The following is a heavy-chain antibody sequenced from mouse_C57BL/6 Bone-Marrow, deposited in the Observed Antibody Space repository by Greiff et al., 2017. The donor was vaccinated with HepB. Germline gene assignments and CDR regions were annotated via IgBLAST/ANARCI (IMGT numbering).Heavy chain of an antibody. CDR2: IDPETGGT. Sequence: QVQLQQPGAELVRPGASVTLSCKASGYTFTDYEMHWVKQTPVHGLEWIGAIDPETGGTAYNQKFKGKAILTADKSSSTAYMELRSLTSEDSAVYYCARPFYGSSPAWFAYWGQGTLVTVSA. CDR3: ARPFYGSSPAWFAY. D-gene: IGHD1-1*01. V-gene: IGHV1-15*01. CDR1: GYTFTDYE. J-gene: IGHJ3*01.